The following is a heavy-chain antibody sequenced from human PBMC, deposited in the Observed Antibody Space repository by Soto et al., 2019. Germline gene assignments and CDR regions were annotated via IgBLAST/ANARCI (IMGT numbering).Heavy chain of an antibody. V-gene: IGHV4-4*02. CDR2: IYHSGST. CDR1: GGSISSSNW. J-gene: IGHJ4*02. CDR3: ARDVGIAVAGTALDY. D-gene: IGHD6-19*01. Sequence: PSETLSLTCAVSGGSISSSNWWSWVRQPPGKGLEWIGEIYHSGSTNYNPSLKSRVTISVDKSKNQFSLKLSSVTAADTAVYYCARDVGIAVAGTALDYWGQGTRVTVSS.